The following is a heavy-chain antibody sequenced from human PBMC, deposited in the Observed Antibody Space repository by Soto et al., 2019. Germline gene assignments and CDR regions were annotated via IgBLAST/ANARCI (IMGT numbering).Heavy chain of an antibody. Sequence: LSLTCAVYGGSFSGYYWSWIRQPPGKGLEWIGEINHSGSTNYNPSLKSRVTISVDTSKNQFSLKLSSVTAADTAVYYCARAYSGSYRKFSWFDPWGQGTLVTVSS. CDR2: INHSGST. CDR3: ARAYSGSYRKFSWFDP. D-gene: IGHD1-26*01. V-gene: IGHV4-34*01. J-gene: IGHJ5*02. CDR1: GGSFSGYY.